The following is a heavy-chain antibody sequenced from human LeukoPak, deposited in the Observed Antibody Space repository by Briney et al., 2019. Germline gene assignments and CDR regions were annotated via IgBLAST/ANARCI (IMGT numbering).Heavy chain of an antibody. D-gene: IGHD5-24*01. CDR1: GFTVSSNS. Sequence: PGGSLRLSCTVSGFTVSSNSMSWVRQAPGKGLEWVSYISSSGSTIYYADSVKGRFTISRDNAKNSLYLQMNSLRAEDTAVYYCARDSRDGYNRRDEFDYWGQGTLVTVSS. CDR3: ARDSRDGYNRRDEFDY. J-gene: IGHJ4*02. V-gene: IGHV3-48*04. CDR2: ISSSGSTI.